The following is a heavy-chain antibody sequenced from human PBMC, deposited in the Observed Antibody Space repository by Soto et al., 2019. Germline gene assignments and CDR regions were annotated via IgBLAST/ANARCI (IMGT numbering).Heavy chain of an antibody. D-gene: IGHD4-17*01. CDR1: VFTCGSYA. J-gene: IGHJ4*02. V-gene: IGHV3-30-3*01. CDR2: ISYDGSIK. CDR3: ARDVGPAVTTPYDY. Sequence: WWSLRLSCSASVFTCGSYAMHWFRQAPGKGLGWVAGISYDGSIKYYGDSVKGRFSVSRDNSKNTLYLQMNSLRPEDTAVNYCARDVGPAVTTPYDYWGQGTLVTVSS.